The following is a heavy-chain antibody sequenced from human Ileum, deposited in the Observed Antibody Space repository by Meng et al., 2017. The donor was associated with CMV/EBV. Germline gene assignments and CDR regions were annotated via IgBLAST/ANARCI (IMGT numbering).Heavy chain of an antibody. Sequence: GSVQCLGKPACTRTLPALRPGGPISSYSRNWLRQPAGKGLDWIGHIYTSGRTNYNPTLETRVTLSVDTSKDHFSLKLNSVTAADTAVYYCARRVRELRETTWENWLDPWGQGILVTVSS. D-gene: IGHD3-10*01. CDR1: GGPISSYS. J-gene: IGHJ5*02. CDR2: IYTSGRT. V-gene: IGHV4-4*07. CDR3: ARRVRELRETTWENWLDP.